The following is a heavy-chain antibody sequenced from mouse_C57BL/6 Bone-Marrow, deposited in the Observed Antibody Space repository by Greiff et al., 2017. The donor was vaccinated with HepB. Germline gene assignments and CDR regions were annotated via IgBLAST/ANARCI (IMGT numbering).Heavy chain of an antibody. CDR3: ARKNRAWFAY. V-gene: IGHV5-6*01. CDR1: GFTFSSYG. CDR2: ISSGGSYT. Sequence: EVKLVESGGDLVKPGGSLKLSCAASGFTFSSYGMSWVRQTPDKRLEWVATISSGGSYTYYPDSVKGRFTISRDNAKNTLYLQMSSLKSEDTAMYYCARKNRAWFAYWGQGTLVTVSA. J-gene: IGHJ3*01.